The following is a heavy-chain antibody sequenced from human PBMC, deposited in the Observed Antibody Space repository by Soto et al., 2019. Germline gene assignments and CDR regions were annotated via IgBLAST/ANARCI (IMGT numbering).Heavy chain of an antibody. J-gene: IGHJ3*01. CDR3: ARSHYGSGSYYNPGDF. V-gene: IGHV3-43*01. CDR1: GFTFDDYT. CDR2: ISWDGGST. Sequence: PGGSLRLSCAASGFTFDDYTMHWVRQAPGKGLEWVSLISWDGGSTFYADSVKGRFTISRDDSENTVYLQMNRLRAEDTAVYYCARSHYGSGSYYNPGDFWGQGTMVTVSS. D-gene: IGHD3-10*01.